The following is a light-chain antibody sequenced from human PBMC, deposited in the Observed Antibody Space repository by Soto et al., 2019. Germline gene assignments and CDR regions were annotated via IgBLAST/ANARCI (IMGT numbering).Light chain of an antibody. CDR2: GAS. V-gene: IGKV3-15*01. CDR3: QQYNNWPPLT. Sequence: EIVMTQSPATLSVSPGERATFSCRASQSVSSNLAWYQQKPGQAPRLLIYGASTRATGIPARFSGSGSGTEFTLTISSQQSEDFAVYYCQQYNNWPPLTFGGGTKVEIK. CDR1: QSVSSN. J-gene: IGKJ4*01.